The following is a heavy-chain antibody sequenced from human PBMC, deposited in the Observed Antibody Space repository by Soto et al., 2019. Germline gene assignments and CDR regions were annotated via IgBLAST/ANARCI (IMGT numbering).Heavy chain of an antibody. CDR1: NASISSSNW. Sequence: QVQLQESGPSLVKPSGTLSLTCVITNASISSSNWWSWVRQAPGKGLEWIGESYHTGRTNYAPSLTSRVTMSIDKSNNRLSMRLTYLTAADTAVYYCVRDEAHYDILTGSSMGRAFDIWGQGTMVTVSS. V-gene: IGHV4-4*02. CDR3: VRDEAHYDILTGSSMGRAFDI. CDR2: SYHTGRT. J-gene: IGHJ3*02. D-gene: IGHD3-9*01.